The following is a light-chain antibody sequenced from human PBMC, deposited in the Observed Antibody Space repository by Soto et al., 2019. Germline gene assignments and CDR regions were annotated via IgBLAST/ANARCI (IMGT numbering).Light chain of an antibody. V-gene: IGLV2-14*01. CDR1: SGDIGGYNY. CDR3: SSYTISSTLYV. Sequence: QSALTQPASVSGSPGQSITISCTRTSGDIGGYNYVSWYQHHPDKAPKLVIYEVSNRPSGVSTRFSGSNSGNTASLTISGLQAEDEAEYYCSSYTISSTLYVFGTGTKLTVL. CDR2: EVS. J-gene: IGLJ1*01.